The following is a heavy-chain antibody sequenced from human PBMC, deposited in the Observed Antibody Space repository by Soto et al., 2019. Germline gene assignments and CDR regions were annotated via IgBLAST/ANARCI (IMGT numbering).Heavy chain of an antibody. J-gene: IGHJ6*02. D-gene: IGHD2-2*01. CDR2: ISAYNGNT. CDR3: ARDHIVVVPAAPVDYGMDV. Sequence: AASVKVSCKASGYTFTSYGISWVRQAPGQGLEWMGWISAYNGNTNYAQKLQGRVTMTTDTSTSTAYMELRSLRSDDTAVYYCARDHIVVVPAAPVDYGMDVWGQGTTVTVSS. CDR1: GYTFTSYG. V-gene: IGHV1-18*01.